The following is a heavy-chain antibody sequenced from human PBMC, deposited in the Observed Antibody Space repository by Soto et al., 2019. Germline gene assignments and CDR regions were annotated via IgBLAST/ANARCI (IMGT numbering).Heavy chain of an antibody. CDR3: ARGGDTAGFDP. D-gene: IGHD5-18*01. J-gene: IGHJ5*02. V-gene: IGHV4-59*01. CDR1: VGSINIYY. Sequence: SETLSVTCTFSVGSINIYYWSWIRQPPGKGLEWIGYIYYSGSTNYNPSLKSRVTISVDTSKNQFSLKLSSVTAADTALYYCARGGDTAGFDPWGQGTMVTVSS. CDR2: IYYSGST.